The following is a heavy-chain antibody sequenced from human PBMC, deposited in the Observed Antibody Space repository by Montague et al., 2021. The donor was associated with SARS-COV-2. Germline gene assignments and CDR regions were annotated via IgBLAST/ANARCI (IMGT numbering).Heavy chain of an antibody. CDR1: GSSFSAYS. CDR2: INHGGST. D-gene: IGHD3-10*01. Sequence: SETLSLTCAVHGSSFSAYSWNWIRQSPGKGLEWIGEINHGGSTKFNPSLKGRVTISADTSKNQFSLKLTSVAAADTAVYYCARLRDGVVPSPILGVGPFYSYYYMDVWGKGTPVTVSS. CDR3: ARLRDGVVPSPILGVGPFYSYYYMDV. J-gene: IGHJ6*03. V-gene: IGHV4-34*01.